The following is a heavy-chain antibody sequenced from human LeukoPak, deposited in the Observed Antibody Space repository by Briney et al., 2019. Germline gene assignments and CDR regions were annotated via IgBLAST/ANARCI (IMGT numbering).Heavy chain of an antibody. CDR2: IRYDGSNK. V-gene: IGHV3-30*02. Sequence: GGSLRLSCAASGFTFSSYSMNWVRQAPGKGLEWVAFIRYDGSNKYYADSVKGRFTISRDNSKNTLYLQMNSLRAEDTAVYYCARENFRFGELLPFDYWGQGTLITVSS. D-gene: IGHD3-10*01. CDR1: GFTFSSYS. J-gene: IGHJ4*02. CDR3: ARENFRFGELLPFDY.